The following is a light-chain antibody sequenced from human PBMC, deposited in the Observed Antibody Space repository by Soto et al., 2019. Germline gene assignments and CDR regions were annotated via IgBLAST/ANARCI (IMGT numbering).Light chain of an antibody. J-gene: IGLJ2*01. V-gene: IGLV1-47*01. CDR3: AAWDDSLSGPVV. CDR1: SSNIGSNY. Sequence: QSVLTQPPSASGTPGQRVTISCSGSSSNIGSNYVYSYQQLPGTAPKLLIYRNNQRPSGVPDRFSGSKSGTSASLAISGLRSEDEADYYCAAWDDSLSGPVVFGGGTQLTVL. CDR2: RNN.